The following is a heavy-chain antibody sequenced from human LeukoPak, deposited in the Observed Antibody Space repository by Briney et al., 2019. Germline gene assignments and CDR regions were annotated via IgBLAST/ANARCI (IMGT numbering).Heavy chain of an antibody. V-gene: IGHV4-31*03. CDR1: GGSMSCGGYY. Sequence: SETLSLTCTVSGGSMSCGGYYWSWIRQHPGKGLEWIGYIYYSGSTYYNPSLKSRVTISVDTSKNQFSLKLSSVTAADTAVYYCARNPYCSSTSCYWEDAFDIWGQGTMVTVSS. D-gene: IGHD2-2*01. CDR3: ARNPYCSSTSCYWEDAFDI. CDR2: IYYSGST. J-gene: IGHJ3*02.